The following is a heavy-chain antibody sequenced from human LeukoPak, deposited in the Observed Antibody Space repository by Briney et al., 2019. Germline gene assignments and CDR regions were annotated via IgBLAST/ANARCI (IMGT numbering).Heavy chain of an antibody. J-gene: IGHJ3*02. CDR2: IYYSGST. V-gene: IGHV4-59*01. CDR3: ARVYSIDYYDSSGSLPSNAFDI. CDR1: GGSISSYY. D-gene: IGHD3-22*01. Sequence: SETLSLTCTVSGGSISSYYWSWIRQPPGKGLEWIGYIYYSGSTNYNPSLKSRVTISVDTSKNQFSLKLSSVTAADTAVYYCARVYSIDYYDSSGSLPSNAFDIWGQGTMVTVSS.